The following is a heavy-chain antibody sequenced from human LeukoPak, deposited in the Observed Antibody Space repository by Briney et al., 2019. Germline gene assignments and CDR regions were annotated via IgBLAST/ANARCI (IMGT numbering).Heavy chain of an antibody. CDR1: GFTVSSNY. Sequence: GGSLRLSCAASGFTVSSNYMSWVRQAPGKGLEWVSVIYSGGSTYYADSVKGRFTISRDNSKNTLYLQMNSLRAEDTAVYYCASDRTSEWKQSMDVWGQGTTVTVSS. CDR3: ASDRTSEWKQSMDV. CDR2: IYSGGST. D-gene: IGHD5-18*01. J-gene: IGHJ6*02. V-gene: IGHV3-66*01.